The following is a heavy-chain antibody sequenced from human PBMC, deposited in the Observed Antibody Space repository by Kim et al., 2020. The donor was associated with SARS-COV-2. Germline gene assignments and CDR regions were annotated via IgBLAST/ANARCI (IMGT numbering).Heavy chain of an antibody. CDR3: ASIDAGWLRWEAFDY. J-gene: IGHJ4*02. CDR1: GFTFSSYW. CDR2: IKQDGSEK. V-gene: IGHV3-7*03. D-gene: IGHD5-12*01. Sequence: GGSLRLSCAASGFTFSSYWMSWVRQAPGKGLEWVANIKQDGSEKYYVDSVKGRFTISRDNAKNSLYLQMNSLRAEDTAVYYCASIDAGWLRWEAFDYWGQGTLVTVSS.